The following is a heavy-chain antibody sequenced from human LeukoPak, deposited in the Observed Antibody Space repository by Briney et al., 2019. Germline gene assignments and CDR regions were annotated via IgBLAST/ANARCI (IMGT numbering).Heavy chain of an antibody. D-gene: IGHD2-2*01. CDR2: INPNSGGT. CDR3: ARGGGEPAAKNYYYYMDV. J-gene: IGHJ6*03. V-gene: IGHV1-2*02. CDR1: GYTFTGYY. Sequence: GASVKVSCKASGYTFTGYYMHWVRQAPGQGLEWMGWINPNSGGTNYAQKFQGRVTMTRDTSISTAYMELSRLRSDDAAVYYCARGGGEPAAKNYYYYMDVWGKGTTVTVSS.